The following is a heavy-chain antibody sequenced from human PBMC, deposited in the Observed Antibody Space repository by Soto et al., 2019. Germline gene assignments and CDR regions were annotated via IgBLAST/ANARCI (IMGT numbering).Heavy chain of an antibody. CDR1: GFSVSDKY. CDR2: IYSGVST. Sequence: EVQLVESGGGLIQPGGSLRLSCAASGFSVSDKYMSWVRQAPGKGLEWVSIIYSGVSTYYADSVKGRLTSSRDNSKNSVYLQMNSLRREDTVVYYWRRGRWNAMDLWGQGTTFTVSS. V-gene: IGHV3-53*01. CDR3: RRGRWNAMDL. J-gene: IGHJ6*02.